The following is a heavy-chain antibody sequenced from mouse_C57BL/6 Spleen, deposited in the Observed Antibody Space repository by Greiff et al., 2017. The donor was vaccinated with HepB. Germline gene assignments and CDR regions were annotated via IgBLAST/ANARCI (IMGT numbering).Heavy chain of an antibody. CDR1: GFSLSTFGMG. D-gene: IGHD1-1*01. Sequence: QVTLKVCGPGILQPSQTLSLTCSFSGFSLSTFGMGVGWIRQPSGKGLEWLAHIWWDDDKYYNPALKSRLTISKDTSKNQVFLKIANVDTADTATYYCARSRYYYGSSFYFDYWGQGTTLTVSS. V-gene: IGHV8-8*01. CDR2: IWWDDDK. CDR3: ARSRYYYGSSFYFDY. J-gene: IGHJ2*01.